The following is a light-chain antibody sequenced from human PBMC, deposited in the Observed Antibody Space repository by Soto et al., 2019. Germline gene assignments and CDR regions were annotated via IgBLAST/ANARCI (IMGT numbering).Light chain of an antibody. CDR1: QGIGNS. V-gene: IGKV1-17*03. CDR2: DAS. Sequence: DIQMTQSPSAMSASLGDRVTITCRASQGIGNSLAWFQQKPGKVPKRLIYDASTLQSGVPSSFSGSGSGTEFTLTISSLQPDDFATYYCQQYNSYSPWTFGQGTKVDIK. CDR3: QQYNSYSPWT. J-gene: IGKJ1*01.